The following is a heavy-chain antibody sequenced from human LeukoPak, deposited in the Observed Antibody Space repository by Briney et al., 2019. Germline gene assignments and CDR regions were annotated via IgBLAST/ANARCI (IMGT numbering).Heavy chain of an antibody. J-gene: IGHJ6*03. CDR1: GGSFSGYY. CDR2: INHSGST. CDR3: ARGRCSSGWCYYYYYMDV. V-gene: IGHV4-34*01. Sequence: SETLSLTCAVYGGSFSGYYWSWIRQPPGKGLEWIGEINHSGSTNYNPSLKSRVTISVDTSKNQFSLKLSSVTAADTAVYYCARGRCSSGWCYYYYYMDVWGKGTTVTVSS. D-gene: IGHD6-19*01.